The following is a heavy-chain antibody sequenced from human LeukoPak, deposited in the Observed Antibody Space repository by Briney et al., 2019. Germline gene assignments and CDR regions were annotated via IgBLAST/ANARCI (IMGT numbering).Heavy chain of an antibody. J-gene: IGHJ4*02. CDR2: INPIGGSA. Sequence: ASENLSCKASVYTVSKYYIHWGRQAPGHGLEGMGKINPIGGSANYAQKFQGRVTMTRDTSTNTVYMQLSSLRSEDTAVFYCARVSGMGELSVEVDYWGQGTLVTVSS. CDR1: VYTVSKYY. V-gene: IGHV1-46*01. D-gene: IGHD3-16*02. CDR3: ARVSGMGELSVEVDY.